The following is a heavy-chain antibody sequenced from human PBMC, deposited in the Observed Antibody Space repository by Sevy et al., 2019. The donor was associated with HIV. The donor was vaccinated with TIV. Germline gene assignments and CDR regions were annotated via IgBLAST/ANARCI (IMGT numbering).Heavy chain of an antibody. D-gene: IGHD6-19*01. Sequence: ASVKVSCKDSGGTFSRYGISWVRQAPGQGLEWMGGIIPILGTGNYAQRFQGRVTITADESTKTAYMELSSLRSEDTAVYYCARGGGNGWYYFDYWGQETLVTVSS. CDR2: IIPILGTG. V-gene: IGHV1-69*13. J-gene: IGHJ4*02. CDR3: ARGGGNGWYYFDY. CDR1: GGTFSRYG.